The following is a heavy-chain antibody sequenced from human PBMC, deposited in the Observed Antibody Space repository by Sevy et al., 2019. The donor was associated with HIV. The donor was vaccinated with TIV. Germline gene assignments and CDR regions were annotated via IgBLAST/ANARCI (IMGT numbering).Heavy chain of an antibody. CDR3: ARYAYDSNFDY. CDR2: IRGDGTTT. CDR1: GFTFSNYW. V-gene: IGHV3-74*01. J-gene: IGHJ4*02. D-gene: IGHD3-16*01. Sequence: GGSLRLSCAASGFTFSNYWRHWVRQVPGKGPTWVSNIRGDGTTTVYADSVKGRFTISRDNAKNTLYLQMNNLRAEDTATYYCARYAYDSNFDYWGQGTLVTVSS.